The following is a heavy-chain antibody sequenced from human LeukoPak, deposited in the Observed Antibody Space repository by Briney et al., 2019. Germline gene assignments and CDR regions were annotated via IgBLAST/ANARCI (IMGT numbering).Heavy chain of an antibody. J-gene: IGHJ4*02. CDR2: FSGSGGSP. V-gene: IGHV3-23*01. CDR3: AKGALSGIAVAPLVTPLDF. Sequence: PGGSLRLSCAASGSTFSSYAMSWVRQAPGKGLEWVSAFSGSGGSPYYADSVKGRFTISRDNSKNTLYLQMNSLRAEDTAVYYCAKGALSGIAVAPLVTPLDFWGQGTLVTVSS. CDR1: GSTFSSYA. D-gene: IGHD6-19*01.